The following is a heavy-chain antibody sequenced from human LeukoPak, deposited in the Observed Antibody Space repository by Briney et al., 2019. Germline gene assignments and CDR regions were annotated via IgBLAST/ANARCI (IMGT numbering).Heavy chain of an antibody. D-gene: IGHD1-14*01. CDR3: ASANPYYYYGMDV. V-gene: IGHV1-2*04. Sequence: ASVKVSCKASGYTFTGYYMHWVRQALGQGLEWMGWINPNSGGTNYAQKLQGWVTMTRDTSISTAYMELSRLRSDDTAVYYCASANPYYYYGMDVWGQGTTVTVSS. CDR2: INPNSGGT. CDR1: GYTFTGYY. J-gene: IGHJ6*02.